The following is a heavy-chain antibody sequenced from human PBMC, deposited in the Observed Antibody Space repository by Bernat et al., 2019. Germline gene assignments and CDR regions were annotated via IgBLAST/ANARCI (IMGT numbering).Heavy chain of an antibody. CDR3: ARTRGYCSGGSCYPDAFDI. CDR2: ISSSGSAI. Sequence: VQLVESGGGVVQPGRSLRLSCAASGFTFSSYELNWVRQAPGKGLEWISYISSSGSAIYYADSVKGRFTISRDNAKNSLYLQMNSLRAEDTAVYYCARTRGYCSGGSCYPDAFDIWGQGTMVTVSS. D-gene: IGHD2-15*01. V-gene: IGHV3-48*03. J-gene: IGHJ3*02. CDR1: GFTFSSYE.